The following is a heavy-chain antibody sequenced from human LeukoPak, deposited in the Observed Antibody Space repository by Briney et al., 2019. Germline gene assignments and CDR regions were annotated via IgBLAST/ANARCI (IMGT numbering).Heavy chain of an antibody. CDR3: ARNVLTYGSYFDY. D-gene: IGHD3-10*01. CDR1: GFTFSSYA. V-gene: IGHV3-30-3*01. CDR2: ISYDGSNK. J-gene: IGHJ4*02. Sequence: GGSLRLSCAASGFTFSSYAMHWVRQAPGKGLEWVAVISYDGSNKYYADSVKGRFTISRDNSKNTLYLQMNSLRAEDTAVYYCARNVLTYGSYFDYWGQGTLVTVSS.